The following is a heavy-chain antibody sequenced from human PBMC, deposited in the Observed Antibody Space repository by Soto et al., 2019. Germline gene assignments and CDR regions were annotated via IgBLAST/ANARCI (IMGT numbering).Heavy chain of an antibody. CDR1: GYTFTNHG. CDR2: ITTFNGNT. J-gene: IGHJ4*02. CDR3: VRDRYAYFDPPASDF. Sequence: QVQLVQSGAEVKKPGASVKVSCQTPGYTFTNHGVSWVRQAPGQGLEWMGWITTFNGNTFYAKKFQGRVTITRDTATSTVYLELRSLVSDDTAVYFCVRDRYAYFDPPASDFWGQGTLVTVSS. D-gene: IGHD3-9*01. V-gene: IGHV1-18*01.